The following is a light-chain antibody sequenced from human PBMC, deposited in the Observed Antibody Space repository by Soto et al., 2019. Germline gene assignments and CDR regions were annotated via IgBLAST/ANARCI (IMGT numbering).Light chain of an antibody. CDR3: QQSNNYPWT. Sequence: DLQMTQSPSTLSASVGDRVTITCRASQYIHNYLAWYQQKPGEAPKLLIYEAANLESGVPSRFSDSGTGTEFTLTISSLQPDDFATYYCQQSNNYPWTFGQGTRVEI. J-gene: IGKJ1*01. CDR2: EAA. V-gene: IGKV1-5*03. CDR1: QYIHNY.